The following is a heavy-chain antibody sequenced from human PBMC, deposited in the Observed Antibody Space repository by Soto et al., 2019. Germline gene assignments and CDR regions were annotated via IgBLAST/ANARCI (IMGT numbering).Heavy chain of an antibody. CDR2: IIPIFGTA. V-gene: IGHV1-69*01. Sequence: QVQLVQSGAEVKKPGSSVKVSCKASGGTFSSYAISWVRQAPGQGLEWMGGIIPIFGTANYAQKFQGRVTITADESTSTAYMELSSLRSEDTAVYYCARERLYSSSSAVLKPDAFDIWGQGTMVTVSS. D-gene: IGHD6-6*01. CDR3: ARERLYSSSSAVLKPDAFDI. J-gene: IGHJ3*02. CDR1: GGTFSSYA.